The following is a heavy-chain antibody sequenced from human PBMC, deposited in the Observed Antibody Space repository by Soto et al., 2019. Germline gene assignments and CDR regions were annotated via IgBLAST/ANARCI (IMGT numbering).Heavy chain of an antibody. CDR3: ASSPSSGWYRNAFDI. D-gene: IGHD6-19*01. J-gene: IGHJ3*02. V-gene: IGHV3-21*01. CDR1: GSTFSSYS. Sequence: PGGSLRLSCAASGSTFSSYSMNWVRQAPGKGLEWVSSISSSSSYIYYADSVKGRSTISRDNAKNSLYLQMNSLRAEDTAVYYCASSPSSGWYRNAFDIWGQGTMVTVSS. CDR2: ISSSSSYI.